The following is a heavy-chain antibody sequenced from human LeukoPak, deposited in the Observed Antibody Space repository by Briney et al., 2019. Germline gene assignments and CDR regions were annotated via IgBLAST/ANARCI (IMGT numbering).Heavy chain of an antibody. CDR3: ARDNEWYGFDY. CDR2: ISSSGSTI. D-gene: IGHD3-3*01. CDR1: GFTFSSYE. V-gene: IGHV3-48*03. Sequence: GGSLRLSCAASGFTFSSYEMNWVRQAPGKGLEWVSYISSSGSTIYYADSVKGRFTISRDNAKNSLYLQINSLRAEDTAVYYCARDNEWYGFDYWGQGTLVTVSS. J-gene: IGHJ4*02.